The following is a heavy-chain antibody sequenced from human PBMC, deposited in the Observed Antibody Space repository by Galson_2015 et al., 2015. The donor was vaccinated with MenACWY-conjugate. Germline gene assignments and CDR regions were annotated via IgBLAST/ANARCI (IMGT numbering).Heavy chain of an antibody. Sequence: SLRLSCAASEFTFSSFAMNWVRQAPGKGLEWVSAISGSGGSTHYPDSVKGRFTISRDNFKNTVYLEMNSLRAEDTAVYYCAKVRVGELLLSSRGCMDVWGQGTTVTVSS. D-gene: IGHD3-10*01. J-gene: IGHJ6*02. CDR1: EFTFSSFA. V-gene: IGHV3-23*01. CDR2: ISGSGGST. CDR3: AKVRVGELLLSSRGCMDV.